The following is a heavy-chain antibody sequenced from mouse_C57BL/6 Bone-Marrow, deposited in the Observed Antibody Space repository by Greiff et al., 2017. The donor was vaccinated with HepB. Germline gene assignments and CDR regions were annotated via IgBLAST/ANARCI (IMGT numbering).Heavy chain of an antibody. Sequence: EVQVVESGGDLVKPGGSLKLSCAASGFTFSSYGMSWVRQTPDKRLEWVATISSGGSYTYYPDSVKGRFTISRDNAKNTLYLQMSSLRSEDTALYYCARSHYAWFAYWGQGTLVTVSA. CDR3: ARSHYAWFAY. D-gene: IGHD1-1*02. CDR2: ISSGGSYT. CDR1: GFTFSSYG. J-gene: IGHJ3*01. V-gene: IGHV5-6*01.